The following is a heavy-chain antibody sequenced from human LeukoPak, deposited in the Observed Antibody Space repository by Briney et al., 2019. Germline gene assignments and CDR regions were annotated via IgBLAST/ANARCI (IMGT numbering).Heavy chain of an antibody. CDR1: GFTFSSYA. CDR2: ISGSGGST. Sequence: GGSLRLSCAASGFTFSSYAMSWVRQAPGKGLEWVSAISGSGGSTYYADSVKGRFTISRDNSKNTLYLQMNSLRAEDTAVYYCATGLLLPDAFDIWGQGTMVTVSS. CDR3: ATGLLLPDAFDI. V-gene: IGHV3-23*01. J-gene: IGHJ3*02. D-gene: IGHD3-22*01.